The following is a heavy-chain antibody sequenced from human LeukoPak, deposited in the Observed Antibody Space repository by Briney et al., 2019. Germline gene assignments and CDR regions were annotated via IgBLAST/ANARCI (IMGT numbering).Heavy chain of an antibody. CDR3: ARAPKAFGGVIVYYFDY. V-gene: IGHV1-8*03. J-gene: IGHJ4*02. CDR1: GYTLTSYD. D-gene: IGHD3-16*02. CDR2: MNPNSGNT. Sequence: GASVNVSCKASGYTLTSYDINWVRQATGQGLEWMGWMNPNSGNTVYAQKFQGRVTITRNTSISTAYMELSSLRSEDTAVYYCARAPKAFGGVIVYYFDYWGQGTLVTVSS.